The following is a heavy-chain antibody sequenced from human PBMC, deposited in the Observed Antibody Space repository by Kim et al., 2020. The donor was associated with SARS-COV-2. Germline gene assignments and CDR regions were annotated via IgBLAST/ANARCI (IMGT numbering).Heavy chain of an antibody. CDR1: GYTFTSYA. V-gene: IGHV1-3*01. Sequence: ASVKVSCKASGYTFTSYAMHWVRQAPGQRLEWMGWINAGNGNTKYSQKFQGRVTITRDTSASTAYMELSSLRSEDTAVYYCARGEEAGYYYGMDVWGQGTTVTVSS. CDR2: INAGNGNT. J-gene: IGHJ6*02. CDR3: ARGEEAGYYYGMDV.